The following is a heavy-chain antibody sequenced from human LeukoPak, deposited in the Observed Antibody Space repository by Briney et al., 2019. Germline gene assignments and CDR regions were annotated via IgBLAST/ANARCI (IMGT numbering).Heavy chain of an antibody. J-gene: IGHJ4*02. D-gene: IGHD1-26*01. CDR2: IIPILGIA. V-gene: IGHV1-69*04. CDR3: ARDVGSYYAH. Sequence: SVKVSCKASGGTFSSYAISWVRQAPGQGLEWMGRIIPILGIANYAQKFQGRVTITADKSTSTAYMELSSLRAEDTAVYYCARDVGSYYAHWGQGTLVTVSS. CDR1: GGTFSSYA.